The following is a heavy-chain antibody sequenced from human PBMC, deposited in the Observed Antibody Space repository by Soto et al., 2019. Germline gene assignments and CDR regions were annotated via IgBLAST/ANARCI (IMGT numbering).Heavy chain of an antibody. J-gene: IGHJ4*02. CDR3: ARGVGATNFDY. CDR1: GFTFSSYA. Sequence: SLRLSCAASGFTFSSYAMHWVRQAPGKGLEWVAVISYDGSNKYYADSVKGRFTISRDNSKNTLYLQMNSLRAEDTAVYYCARGVGATNFDYWGQGTLVTVSS. V-gene: IGHV3-30-3*01. CDR2: ISYDGSNK. D-gene: IGHD1-26*01.